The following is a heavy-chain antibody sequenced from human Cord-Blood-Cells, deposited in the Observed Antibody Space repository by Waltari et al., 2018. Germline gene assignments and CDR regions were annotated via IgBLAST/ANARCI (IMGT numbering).Heavy chain of an antibody. CDR3: ARGPTHAAASLDY. CDR1: GGSFSGYY. D-gene: IGHD6-13*01. J-gene: IGHJ4*02. V-gene: IGHV4-34*01. Sequence: QVQLQQWGAGLLKPSETLSLTCAVYGGSFSGYYWSWIRQPPGKGLEWIGENNHSGSTNYHPSLKSRVTISVDTSKNQFSLKLSSVTAADTAVYYCARGPTHAAASLDYWGQGTLVTVSS. CDR2: NNHSGST.